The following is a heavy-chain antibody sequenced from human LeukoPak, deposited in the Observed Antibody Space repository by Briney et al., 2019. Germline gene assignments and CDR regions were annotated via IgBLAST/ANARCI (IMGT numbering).Heavy chain of an antibody. J-gene: IGHJ6*03. V-gene: IGHV3-21*01. CDR3: ARQQLEPHYYYYYMDV. D-gene: IGHD6-13*01. CDR1: GFTFSSYA. CDR2: ISSSSSYI. Sequence: PGGSLRLSCAASGFTFSSYAMSWVRQAPGKGLEWVSSISSSSSYIYYADSVKGRFTISRDNAKNSLYLQMNSLRAEDTAVYYCARQQLEPHYYYYYMDVWGKGTTVTVSS.